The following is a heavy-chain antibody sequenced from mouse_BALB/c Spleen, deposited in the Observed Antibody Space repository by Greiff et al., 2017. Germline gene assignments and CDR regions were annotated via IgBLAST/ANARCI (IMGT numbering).Heavy chain of an antibody. CDR3: ARDNRLKYGNYVGY. Sequence: EVKLVESGGGLVKPGGSLKLSCAASGFTFSDYYMYWVRQTPEKRLEWVATISDGGSYTYYPDRVKGRFTISRDNAKNNLYLQMSSLKSEDTAMYYCARDNRLKYGNYVGYWGQGTTLTVSS. V-gene: IGHV5-4*02. D-gene: IGHD2-10*02. J-gene: IGHJ2*01. CDR1: GFTFSDYY. CDR2: ISDGGSYT.